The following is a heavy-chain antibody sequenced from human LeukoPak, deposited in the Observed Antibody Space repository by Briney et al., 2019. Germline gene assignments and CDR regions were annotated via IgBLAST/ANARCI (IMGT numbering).Heavy chain of an antibody. D-gene: IGHD6-19*01. J-gene: IGHJ4*02. V-gene: IGHV1-18*01. Sequence: ASVKVSCKTSGYIFAHNGISWVRQAPGQGPEWMGWISAYNGDTNYAQNFQGRVTMTRDTSTSTAYMELRSLRSDDTAVYYCVRDRDIAVAGTFHYWGQGTLVTVSS. CDR1: GYIFAHNG. CDR2: ISAYNGDT. CDR3: VRDRDIAVAGTFHY.